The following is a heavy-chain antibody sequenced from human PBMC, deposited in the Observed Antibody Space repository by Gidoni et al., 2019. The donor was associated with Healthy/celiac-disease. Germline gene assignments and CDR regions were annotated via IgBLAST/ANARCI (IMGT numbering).Heavy chain of an antibody. CDR3: AKEWAYYDILTGYSREYFDL. V-gene: IGHV3-23*01. CDR2: ISGSGGST. D-gene: IGHD3-9*01. Sequence: EVQLLESGGGLVQPGGSLRLSCAASGFTFSSYAMSWVRQAPGKGLEGVSAISGSGGSTYYADSVKGRFTISRDNSKNTLYLQMNSLRAEDTAVYYCAKEWAYYDILTGYSREYFDLWGRGTLVTVSS. J-gene: IGHJ2*01. CDR1: GFTFSSYA.